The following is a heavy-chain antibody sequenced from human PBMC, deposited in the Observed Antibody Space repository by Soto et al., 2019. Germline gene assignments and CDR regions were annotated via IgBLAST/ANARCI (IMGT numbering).Heavy chain of an antibody. Sequence: SETLSLTCTVSGGSISSYYWSWIRQPPGKGLEWIGYIYYSGSTNYNPSLKSRVTISVDTSKNQFSLKLSSVTAADTAVYYCARQYGAANFDYWGQGTLVTAPQ. V-gene: IGHV4-59*08. CDR1: GGSISSYY. D-gene: IGHD2-15*01. J-gene: IGHJ4*02. CDR3: ARQYGAANFDY. CDR2: IYYSGST.